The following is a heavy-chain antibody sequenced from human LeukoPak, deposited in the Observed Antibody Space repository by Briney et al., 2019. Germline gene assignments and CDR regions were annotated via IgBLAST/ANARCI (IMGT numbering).Heavy chain of an antibody. CDR2: ISSSGSTI. CDR1: GFTFSDYY. J-gene: IGHJ4*02. CDR3: ASAPSYGTFDY. Sequence: GGSLRLSCAASGFTFSDYYMSWIRQAPGKGLEWVSYISSSGSTIYYADSVKGRFTISRDNAKNSLYLQMNSLRAEDTAVYYCASAPSYGTFDYWGQGTLVTVPS. V-gene: IGHV3-11*01. D-gene: IGHD4-17*01.